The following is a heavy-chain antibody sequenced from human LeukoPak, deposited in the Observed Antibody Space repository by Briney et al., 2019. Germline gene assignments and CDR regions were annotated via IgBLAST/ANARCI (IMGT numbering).Heavy chain of an antibody. CDR3: ARDGGSFSYNMDV. D-gene: IGHD1-26*01. J-gene: IGHJ6*02. CDR1: GFTFSSYW. Sequence: GGSLRLSCAASGFTFSSYWMHWVRQAPGKGLVWVSRIISDGSDTTYADSVKGRFTISRDNAKNTLYLQMNSLRAEDTAVYYCARDGGSFSYNMDVWGQGTTVTVSS. CDR2: IISDGSDT. V-gene: IGHV3-74*01.